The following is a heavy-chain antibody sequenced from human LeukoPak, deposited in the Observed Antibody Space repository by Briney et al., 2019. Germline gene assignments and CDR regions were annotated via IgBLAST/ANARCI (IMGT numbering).Heavy chain of an antibody. D-gene: IGHD7-27*01. CDR2: ISASGTST. CDR3: ARLLGTVTTFDL. CDR1: GFTFSSYT. Sequence: GGSLRLSCAASGFTFSSYTMYWVRQAPGKGLEWVSAISASGTSTYYAVSVKGRFTISRDNAENSLSLQMGSLRADDTALYYCARLLGTVTTFDLWGQGTVVTVSS. J-gene: IGHJ3*01. V-gene: IGHV3-23*01.